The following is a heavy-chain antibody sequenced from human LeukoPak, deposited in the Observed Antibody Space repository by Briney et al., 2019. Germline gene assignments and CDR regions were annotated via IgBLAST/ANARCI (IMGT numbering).Heavy chain of an antibody. V-gene: IGHV1-18*01. J-gene: IGHJ6*02. Sequence: WASVRVSCTASGYTFTSYGISWVRQAPGQGLEWMGWISAYNGNTNYAQKLQGRVTMTTDTSKSTAYMELRSLRSDDTAVYYCARILCSGGSCYSSYYYGMDVWGQGTTVTVSS. D-gene: IGHD2-15*01. CDR3: ARILCSGGSCYSSYYYGMDV. CDR1: GYTFTSYG. CDR2: ISAYNGNT.